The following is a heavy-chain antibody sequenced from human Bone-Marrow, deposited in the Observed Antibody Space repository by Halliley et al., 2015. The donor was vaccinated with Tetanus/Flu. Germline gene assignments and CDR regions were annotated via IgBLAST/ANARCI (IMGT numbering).Heavy chain of an antibody. J-gene: IGHJ5*02. CDR3: ARDRVPIGGYWYPFDP. V-gene: IGHV3-30*03. Sequence: SLRLSCAASGFMFTTSGMHWVRQAPGKGLEWVAVIAYDGNTYYADSYYADSVKGRFTISRDNSRDTLYLQMNRLRPEDTAVYYCARDRVPIGGYWYPFDPWGQGTLVSVSS. D-gene: IGHD2-21*01. CDR1: GFMFTTSG. CDR2: IAYDGNTY.